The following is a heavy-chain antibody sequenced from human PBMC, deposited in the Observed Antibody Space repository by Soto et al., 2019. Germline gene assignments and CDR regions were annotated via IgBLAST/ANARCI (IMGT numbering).Heavy chain of an antibody. Sequence: PGGSLRLSCAASGFTFSSYAMSWVRQAPGKGLEWVSAISGSGGSTYYADSVKGRFTISRDNSKNTLYLQMNSLRAEDTAVYYCAKDISLHYYDSRGPQPNWGQGTLVTVSS. CDR3: AKDISLHYYDSRGPQPN. J-gene: IGHJ4*02. CDR1: GFTFSSYA. CDR2: ISGSGGST. D-gene: IGHD3-22*01. V-gene: IGHV3-23*01.